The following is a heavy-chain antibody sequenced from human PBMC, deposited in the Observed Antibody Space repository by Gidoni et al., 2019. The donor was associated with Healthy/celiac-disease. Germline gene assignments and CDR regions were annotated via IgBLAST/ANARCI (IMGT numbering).Heavy chain of an antibody. J-gene: IGHJ5*02. CDR3: ARPFYDILTGYYWFDP. CDR2: IYYSGST. V-gene: IGHV4-39*01. D-gene: IGHD3-9*01. CDR1: GGSISSSSYY. Sequence: QLQLQESGPGLGKPSETLSLTCTVSGGSISSSSYYWGWIRQPPGKGLEWIGSIYYSGSTYYNPSLKSRVTISVDTSKNQFSLKLSSVTAADTAVYYCARPFYDILTGYYWFDPWGQGTLVTVSS.